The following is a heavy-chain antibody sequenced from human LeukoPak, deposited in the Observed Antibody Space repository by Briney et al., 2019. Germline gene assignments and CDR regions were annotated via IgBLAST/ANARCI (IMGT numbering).Heavy chain of an antibody. CDR1: GYTFTSYG. Sequence: ASVKVSCKASGYTFTSYGLSWVRQAPGQGLEWMGWISAYNGNTNYAQKLQGRVTMTTDTSTSTAYMELRSLRSDDTAVYYCARDSYYYDSSGYFFFSWGQGTLVTVSS. J-gene: IGHJ4*02. CDR2: ISAYNGNT. D-gene: IGHD3-22*01. V-gene: IGHV1-18*01. CDR3: ARDSYYYDSSGYFFFS.